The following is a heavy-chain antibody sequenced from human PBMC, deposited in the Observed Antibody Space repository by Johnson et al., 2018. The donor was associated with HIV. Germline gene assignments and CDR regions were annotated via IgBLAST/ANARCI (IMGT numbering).Heavy chain of an antibody. CDR3: ARCTLTGYYSHDTFDI. V-gene: IGHV3-7*01. J-gene: IGHJ3*02. CDR1: GFRFNYYW. CDR2: IKQDGSEQ. Sequence: VQLVESGGGLVQPGGSLRLSCAASGFRFNYYWMSWVHQAPGKGLEWVANIKQDGSEQYYVDSVKGRFTISRDNAKNSLYLQMNSLRAEATAVYYCARCTLTGYYSHDTFDIWGQGTMVTVSS. D-gene: IGHD3-9*01.